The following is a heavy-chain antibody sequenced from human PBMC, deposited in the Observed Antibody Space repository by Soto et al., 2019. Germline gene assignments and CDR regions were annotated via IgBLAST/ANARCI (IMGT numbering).Heavy chain of an antibody. J-gene: IGHJ4*02. CDR2: ISGSGGST. V-gene: IGHV3-23*01. Sequence: GGSLRLSCAASGFTFSSYAMSWVRQAPGKGLEWVSAISGSGGSTYYADSVKGRFTISRDNSKNTLYLQMNSLRAEDTAVYYCAKGSSYDFWSGSATYRTFDYWGQGTLVTVSS. D-gene: IGHD3-3*01. CDR1: GFTFSSYA. CDR3: AKGSSYDFWSGSATYRTFDY.